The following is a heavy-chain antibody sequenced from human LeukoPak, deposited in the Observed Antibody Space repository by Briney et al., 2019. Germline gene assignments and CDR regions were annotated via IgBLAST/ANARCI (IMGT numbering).Heavy chain of an antibody. D-gene: IGHD3-3*01. CDR2: IHYSGST. Sequence: PSETLSLTCTVSGASVSSYYWSWIRQFPGKGLEWIGYIHYSGSTDHNPSLKSRVTISVDTSKNQFSLKLSSVTAADTAVYYCARGAVFGGRVGVWGQGTTVTVSS. V-gene: IGHV4-59*02. J-gene: IGHJ6*02. CDR3: ARGAVFGGRVGV. CDR1: GASVSSYY.